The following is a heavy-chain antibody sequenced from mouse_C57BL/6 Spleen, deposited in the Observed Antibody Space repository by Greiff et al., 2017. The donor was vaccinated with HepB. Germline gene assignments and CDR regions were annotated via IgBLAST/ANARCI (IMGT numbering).Heavy chain of an antibody. CDR3: TRIYGSSSSMDY. V-gene: IGHV1-53*01. D-gene: IGHD1-1*01. J-gene: IGHJ4*01. CDR1: GYTFTSYW. Sequence: VQLQQSGTELVKPGASVKLSCKASGYTFTSYWMHWVKQRPGQGLEWIGNINPSNGGTNYNEKFKSKATLTEDKSSSTAYMQLSSLTSEDSAVYACTRIYGSSSSMDYWGQGTSVTVSS. CDR2: INPSNGGT.